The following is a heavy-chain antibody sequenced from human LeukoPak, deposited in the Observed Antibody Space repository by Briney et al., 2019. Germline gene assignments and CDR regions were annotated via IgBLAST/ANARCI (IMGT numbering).Heavy chain of an antibody. V-gene: IGHV1-69*13. J-gene: IGHJ4*02. CDR3: ARDRGGPEWAY. D-gene: IGHD3-10*01. CDR1: GGTFSSYA. CDR2: IIPIFDTA. Sequence: ASVKVSCKTSGGTFSSYAISWVRQAPGQGLEWIGDIIPIFDTANYAQKFQGRVTITADGSATTSYMELSSLRSEDTAVYYCARDRGGPEWAYWGQGTLVTVSS.